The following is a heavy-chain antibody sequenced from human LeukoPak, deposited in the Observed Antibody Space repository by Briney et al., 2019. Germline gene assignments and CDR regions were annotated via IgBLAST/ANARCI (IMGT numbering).Heavy chain of an antibody. CDR1: GGTFSSYA. J-gene: IGHJ4*02. CDR3: ARDGSYYDSSGYPRRFDY. CDR2: IIPIFGTA. Sequence: SVKVSCKASGGTFSSYAISWVRQAPGQGLEWMGGIIPIFGTANYAQKFQGRVTITADESTSTAYTELSSLRSEDTAVYYCARDGSYYDSSGYPRRFDYWGQGTLVTVSS. V-gene: IGHV1-69*13. D-gene: IGHD3-22*01.